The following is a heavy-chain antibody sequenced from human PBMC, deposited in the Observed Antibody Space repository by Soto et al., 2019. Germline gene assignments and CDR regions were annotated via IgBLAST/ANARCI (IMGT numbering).Heavy chain of an antibody. CDR1: GYTFTSYA. Sequence: QVQLVQSGAEVKKPGASVKVSCKASGYTFTSYAMHWVRQAPGQRLEWMGWINAGNGNTKYSQKFQGRVTITRDTSASTAYMELSSLRSGDTAVYYCARGFSGGDADWCDPWGQGTLVTVSS. D-gene: IGHD2-21*02. CDR2: INAGNGNT. J-gene: IGHJ5*02. V-gene: IGHV1-3*01. CDR3: ARGFSGGDADWCDP.